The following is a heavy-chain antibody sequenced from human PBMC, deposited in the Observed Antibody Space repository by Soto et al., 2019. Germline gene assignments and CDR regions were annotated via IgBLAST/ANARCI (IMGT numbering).Heavy chain of an antibody. D-gene: IGHD2-15*01. V-gene: IGHV4-39*01. CDR3: AGFVVPASRNTGFDY. CDR2: IFYSGST. J-gene: IGHJ4*02. Sequence: PSETLSLTCTVSGVSIDTNNYCCVWVRQPPGKGLEWIGNIFYSGSTFYNPPLRSRLTISVDTSKNQFSLRLNSVTAADAAVYYCAGFVVPASRNTGFDYWGQGTLVTVSS. CDR1: GVSIDTNNYC.